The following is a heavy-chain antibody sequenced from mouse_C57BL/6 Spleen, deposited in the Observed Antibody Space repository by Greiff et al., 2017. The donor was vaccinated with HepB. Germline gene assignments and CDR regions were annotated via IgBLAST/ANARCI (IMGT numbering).Heavy chain of an antibody. Sequence: DVMLVESGGGLVKPGGSLKLSCAASGFTFSDYGMHWVRQAPEKGLEWVAYISSGSSTIYYADTVKGRFTISRDNAKNTLFLQMTSLRSEDTAMYYCARPQLGGYFDYWGQGTTLTVSS. V-gene: IGHV5-17*01. J-gene: IGHJ2*01. CDR2: ISSGSSTI. CDR1: GFTFSDYG. CDR3: ARPQLGGYFDY. D-gene: IGHD4-1*02.